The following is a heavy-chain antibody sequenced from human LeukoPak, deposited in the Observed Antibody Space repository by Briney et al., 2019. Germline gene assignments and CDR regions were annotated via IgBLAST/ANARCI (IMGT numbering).Heavy chain of an antibody. CDR2: INHSGST. Sequence: SETLSLTCAVYGGSFSGYYWSWIRQPPGKGLEWIGEINHSGSTNYNPSLKSRVTISVDTSKNQFSLKLSSVTAADTAVYYCARDRRFYYASGGYSYWYFDLWGRGTLVTVSS. J-gene: IGHJ2*01. D-gene: IGHD3-22*01. CDR3: ARDRRFYYASGGYSYWYFDL. V-gene: IGHV4-34*01. CDR1: GGSFSGYY.